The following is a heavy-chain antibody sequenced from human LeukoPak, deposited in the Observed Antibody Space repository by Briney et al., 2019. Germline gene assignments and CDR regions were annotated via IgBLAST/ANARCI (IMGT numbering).Heavy chain of an antibody. CDR3: AKGVLLTGRTPLDY. D-gene: IGHD4/OR15-4a*01. Sequence: GGSLRLSCAASGFTFASYGMSWVRQAPGKGREWVSAISGGGGSTYYADSVKGRFTISRDNSKNTLYLQMNSLRGEDTALYYCAKGVLLTGRTPLDYWGQGTLVTVSS. V-gene: IGHV3-23*01. CDR1: GFTFASYG. CDR2: ISGGGGST. J-gene: IGHJ4*02.